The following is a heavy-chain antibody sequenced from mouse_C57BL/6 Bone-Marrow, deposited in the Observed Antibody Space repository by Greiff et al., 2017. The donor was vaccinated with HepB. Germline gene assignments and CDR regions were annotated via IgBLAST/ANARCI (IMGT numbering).Heavy chain of an antibody. CDR3: TYYGSSYHWYFDV. CDR2: ISSGGDYI. Sequence: EVQGVESGEGLVKPGGSLKLSCAASGFTFSSYAMSWVRQTPEKRLEWVAYISSGGDYIYYADTVKGRFTISRDNARNTLYLQMSSLKSEDTAMYYCTYYGSSYHWYFDVWGTGTTVTVSS. V-gene: IGHV5-9-1*02. CDR1: GFTFSSYA. D-gene: IGHD1-1*01. J-gene: IGHJ1*03.